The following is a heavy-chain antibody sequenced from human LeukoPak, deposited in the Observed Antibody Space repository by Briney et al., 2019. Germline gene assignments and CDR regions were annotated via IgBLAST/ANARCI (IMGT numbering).Heavy chain of an antibody. CDR3: AREVTTWFDP. V-gene: IGHV4-39*02. CDR1: GGSISSSSYY. J-gene: IGHJ5*02. D-gene: IGHD4-17*01. Sequence: SETLSLTCTVSGGSISSSSYYWGWIRQPPGKGLEWIGSIYYSGSTYCTPSLKSRATISVDTSKNQCSLKLSSVTAADTAVYYCAREVTTWFDPWGQGTLVTVSS. CDR2: IYYSGST.